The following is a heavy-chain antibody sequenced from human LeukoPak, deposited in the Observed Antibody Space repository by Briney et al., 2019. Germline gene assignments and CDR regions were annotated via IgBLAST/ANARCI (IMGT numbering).Heavy chain of an antibody. CDR3: ARVRRPILRYFDWLSTTEEDY. Sequence: GGSLRLSCAASGFTFSDYYMSWIRQAPGKGLEWVSYISSSGSTIYYADSVRGRFTISRDNAKNSLYLQMNSPRAEDTAVYYCARVRRPILRYFDWLSTTEEDYWGQGTLVTVSS. CDR1: GFTFSDYY. D-gene: IGHD3-9*01. V-gene: IGHV3-11*01. J-gene: IGHJ4*02. CDR2: ISSSGSTI.